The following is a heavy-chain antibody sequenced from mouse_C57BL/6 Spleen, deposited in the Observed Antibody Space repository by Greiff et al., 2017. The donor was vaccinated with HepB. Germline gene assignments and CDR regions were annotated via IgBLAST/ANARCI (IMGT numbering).Heavy chain of an antibody. V-gene: IGHV5-9*04. CDR3: ASLSSGYCDY. J-gene: IGHJ2*01. Sequence: EVKLVESGGGLVKPGGSLKLSCAASGFTFSSYTMSWVRQTPEKRLEWVATISGGGGNTYYPDSVKGRVTISRDNAKNTLYLKMSSLRSEDTAVYYCASLSSGYCDYWGQGTTLTVSS. D-gene: IGHD3-2*02. CDR1: GFTFSSYT. CDR2: ISGGGGNT.